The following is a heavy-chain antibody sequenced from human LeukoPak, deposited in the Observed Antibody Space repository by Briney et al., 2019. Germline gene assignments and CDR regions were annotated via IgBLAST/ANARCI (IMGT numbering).Heavy chain of an antibody. CDR1: GFTFSSYS. CDR3: AKDATVAAGNVGYFEY. Sequence: PGESLRLSCAASGFTFSSYSMNWARQAPGKGLEWVSYITGSSSTIYYADSVKGRFTISRDNARNTLYLQMNSLRAEDTAVYYCAKDATVAAGNVGYFEYWGQGTLVTVSS. J-gene: IGHJ4*02. V-gene: IGHV3-48*04. CDR2: ITGSSSTI. D-gene: IGHD6-13*01.